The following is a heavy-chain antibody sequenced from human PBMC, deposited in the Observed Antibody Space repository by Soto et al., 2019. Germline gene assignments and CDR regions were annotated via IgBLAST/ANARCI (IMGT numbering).Heavy chain of an antibody. J-gene: IGHJ5*02. CDR1: GFSVSNNY. Sequence: EVQLVETGGGLIQPGGSLRLSCAASGFSVSNNYMSWVRQAPGKGLEWVSIIHAGGSTYYADSVKGRFTISRDNSKNTVYLQMNGLRDEDTAMYYCASLEVAEEFDPWGQGTLVTVSS. V-gene: IGHV3-53*02. D-gene: IGHD6-19*01. CDR2: IHAGGST. CDR3: ASLEVAEEFDP.